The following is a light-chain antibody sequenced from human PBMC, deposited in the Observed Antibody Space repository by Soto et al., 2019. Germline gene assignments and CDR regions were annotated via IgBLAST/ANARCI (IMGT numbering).Light chain of an antibody. CDR1: ETIIDY. J-gene: IGKJ2*01. CDR3: QQSVSAPRT. CDR2: SAS. Sequence: DIQMSQSPSSLSASVGDSVTITCRASETIIDYLNWYQQQPGEAPKLLIFSASSLHSGVPSRFRGSGSGTHFTLAISSLQPEDFATYFCQQSVSAPRTFGQGTKLQAK. V-gene: IGKV1-39*01.